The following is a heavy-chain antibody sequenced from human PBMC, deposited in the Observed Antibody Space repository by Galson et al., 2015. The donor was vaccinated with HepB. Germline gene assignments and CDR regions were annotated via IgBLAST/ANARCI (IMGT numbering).Heavy chain of an antibody. D-gene: IGHD3-10*01. J-gene: IGHJ4*02. CDR2: IKSKTDGGTT. CDR3: TTDVGLLWFREDY. CDR1: GFTFSNAW. V-gene: IGHV3-15*01. Sequence: SLRLSCAASGFTFSNAWMSWVRQAPGKGLEWVGRIKSKTDGGTTDYAAPVKGRFTISRDDSKNTLYLQMNSLKTEDTAVYYCTTDVGLLWFREDYWGQGTLVTVSS.